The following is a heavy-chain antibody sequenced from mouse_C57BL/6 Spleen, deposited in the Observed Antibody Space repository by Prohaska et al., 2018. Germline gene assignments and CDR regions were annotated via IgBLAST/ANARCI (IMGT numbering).Heavy chain of an antibody. J-gene: IGHJ3*01. Sequence: QRPGQGLEWIGWIFPGSGSTYYNEKFKGKATLTVDKSSSTAYMLLSSLTSEDSAVYFCASPDGWFAYWGQGTLVTVSA. D-gene: IGHD2-3*01. CDR2: IFPGSGST. V-gene: IGHV1-75*01. CDR3: ASPDGWFAY.